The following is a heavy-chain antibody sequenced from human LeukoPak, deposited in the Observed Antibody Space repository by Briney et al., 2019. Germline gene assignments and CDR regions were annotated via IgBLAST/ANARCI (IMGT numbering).Heavy chain of an antibody. Sequence: AGGSLRLSCAASGFTFSSYGMSWVRQAPGKGLEWVSAISGSGGSTYYADSVKGRFTISRDNSKNTLYLQMNSLRAEDTAVYYCAKGITMIVVVIDFDYWGQGTLVTVSS. D-gene: IGHD3-22*01. CDR3: AKGITMIVVVIDFDY. V-gene: IGHV3-23*01. CDR2: ISGSGGST. J-gene: IGHJ4*02. CDR1: GFTFSSYG.